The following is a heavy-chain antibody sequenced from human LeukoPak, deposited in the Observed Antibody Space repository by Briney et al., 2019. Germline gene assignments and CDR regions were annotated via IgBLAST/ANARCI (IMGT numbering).Heavy chain of an antibody. V-gene: IGHV3-23*01. J-gene: IGHJ4*02. Sequence: GGSLRLSCAASGFTFSGCAMSWVRQAPGKGLEWVSAIRGSGGTTYYADSVKGRLTISRDNSKDTLYLQMNGLRAEDTAVYYCAKGLFDWLSDSDYWGQGTLVTVSS. CDR2: IRGSGGTT. CDR1: GFTFSGCA. D-gene: IGHD3-9*01. CDR3: AKGLFDWLSDSDY.